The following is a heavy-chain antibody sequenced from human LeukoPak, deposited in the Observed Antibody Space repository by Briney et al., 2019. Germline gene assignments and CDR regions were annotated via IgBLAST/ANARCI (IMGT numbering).Heavy chain of an antibody. CDR1: GGSFSGYY. CDR3: ARGQLVYYYDSSGYYYFDY. CDR2: INHSGST. J-gene: IGHJ4*02. D-gene: IGHD3-22*01. Sequence: SETLSLTCAVYGGSFSGYYWSWIRQPPGKGLEWIGEINHSGSTNYNPSLKGRVTISVDTSKNQFSLKLSSVTAADTAVYYCARGQLVYYYDSSGYYYFDYWGQGTLVTVSS. V-gene: IGHV4-34*01.